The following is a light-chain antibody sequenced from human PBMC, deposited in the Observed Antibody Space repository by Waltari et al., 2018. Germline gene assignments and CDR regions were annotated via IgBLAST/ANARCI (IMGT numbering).Light chain of an antibody. J-gene: IGLJ1*01. CDR2: NTD. CDR3: LLYYGRSYV. CDR1: TGPVTSDFF. Sequence: QTVVTQEPSLTVSPGGTITLTCAVNTGPVTSDFFPNWFQQKPGQPPSALIFNTDKRPAWTPGRFSGSLLGGKAALTLSAVQPEDEADYYCLLYYGRSYVFGSGTKVTVL. V-gene: IGLV7-43*01.